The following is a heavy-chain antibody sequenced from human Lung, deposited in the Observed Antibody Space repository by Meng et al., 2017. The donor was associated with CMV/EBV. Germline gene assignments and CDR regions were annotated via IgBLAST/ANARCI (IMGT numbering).Heavy chain of an antibody. D-gene: IGHD2-2*01. J-gene: IGHJ4*02. Sequence: QVPLQESGPRLVKPSETLSLSCSVSGGSVIGYYWNWIRQPAGKGLEWIGRIYSSGLTHYNPSLENRITMSVDTSKNHFSLDLTSVTAADTARYYCVRLAPDVNYFDNWGQGTLVTVSS. CDR1: GGSVIGYY. V-gene: IGHV4-4*07. CDR3: VRLAPDVNYFDN. CDR2: IYSSGLT.